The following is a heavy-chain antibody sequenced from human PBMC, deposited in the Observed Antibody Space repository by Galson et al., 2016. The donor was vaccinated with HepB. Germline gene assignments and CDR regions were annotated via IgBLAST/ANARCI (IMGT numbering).Heavy chain of an antibody. CDR2: IDPSDSYT. CDR3: ARRYSSDYYYAFDI. V-gene: IGHV5-10-1*01. Sequence: QSGAEVKKPGESLRISCKGSGYNFTTYWISWVRHMPGKGLEWMGRIDPSDSYTEYSPSFQGHVTISVDKSIRTAYLQWSRLKASDTGIYYCARRYSSDYYYAFDIWGQGTMVTVSS. J-gene: IGHJ3*02. D-gene: IGHD3-22*01. CDR1: GYNFTTYW.